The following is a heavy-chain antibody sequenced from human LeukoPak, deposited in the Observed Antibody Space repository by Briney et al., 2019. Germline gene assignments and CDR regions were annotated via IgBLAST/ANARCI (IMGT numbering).Heavy chain of an antibody. CDR3: ARDSLVVVGFKYYYYGMDV. Sequence: GGSLRLSCAASGFTFSSYAMSWVRQAPGKGLEAPGKGLEWVSTISASGHATYYPDSVRGRFTISRDNSKNTLYLQMNSLRAEDTAVYYCARDSLVVVGFKYYYYGMDVWGQGTTVTVSS. V-gene: IGHV3-23*01. CDR2: ISASGHAT. J-gene: IGHJ6*02. D-gene: IGHD2-15*01. CDR1: GFTFSSYA.